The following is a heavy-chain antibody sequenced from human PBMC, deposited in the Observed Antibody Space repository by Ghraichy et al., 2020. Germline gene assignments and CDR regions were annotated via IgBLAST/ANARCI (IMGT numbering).Heavy chain of an antibody. J-gene: IGHJ5*02. D-gene: IGHD3-22*01. V-gene: IGHV4-34*01. CDR3: ATHTSYYDNSGLKS. CDR1: GGSFSGFF. CDR2: INHSGGT. Sequence: SQTLSLTCAVYGGSFSGFFRTWIRQFPGKGLEWIGEINHSGGTNYNPSLQSRVTISLDTSKNQFSLTLNSVTAADTAVYYCATHTSYYDNSGLKSWGQGTLVTVSS.